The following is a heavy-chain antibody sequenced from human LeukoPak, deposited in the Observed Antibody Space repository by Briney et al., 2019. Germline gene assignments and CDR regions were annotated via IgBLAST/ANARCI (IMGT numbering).Heavy chain of an antibody. V-gene: IGHV4-30-2*01. CDR3: ARGTISPAFDP. CDR1: GGSISSGGYS. D-gene: IGHD3-3*01. CDR2: IYHSGST. Sequence: SQTLSLTCAVSGGSISSGGYSWSWIRQPPGKGLEWIGYIYHSGSTYYNPSLKSRVTISVDRSKNQFSLKLSSVTAADMAVYYCARGTISPAFDPWGQGTLVTVSS. J-gene: IGHJ5*02.